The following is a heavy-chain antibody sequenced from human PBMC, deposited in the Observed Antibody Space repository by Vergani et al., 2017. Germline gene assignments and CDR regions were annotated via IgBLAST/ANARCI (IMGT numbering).Heavy chain of an antibody. CDR3: ARESLAAMPSYYFDY. CDR2: ISWDGGST. CDR1: GFTFDDYT. Sequence: EVQLVESGGVVVQPGGSLRLSCAASGFTFDDYTMHWVRQAPGKGLEWVSLISWDGGSTYYADSVKGRFTISRDNSKNSLYLQMNSLRTEDTALYYCARESLAAMPSYYFDYWGQGTLVTVSS. J-gene: IGHJ4*02. D-gene: IGHD2-2*01. V-gene: IGHV3-43*01.